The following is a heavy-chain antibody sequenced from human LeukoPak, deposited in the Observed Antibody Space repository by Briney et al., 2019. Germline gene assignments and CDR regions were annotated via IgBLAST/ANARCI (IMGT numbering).Heavy chain of an antibody. CDR2: INPNSGGT. CDR3: ARDPRGPNYDFWSGYYTYYFDY. CDR1: GGTFSSYA. J-gene: IGHJ4*02. Sequence: ASVKVSCKASGGTFSSYAISWVRQAPGQGLEWMGWINPNSGGTNYAQKFQGRVTMTRDTSISTAYMELSRLRSDDTAVYYCARDPRGPNYDFWSGYYTYYFDYWGQGTLVTVSS. V-gene: IGHV1-2*02. D-gene: IGHD3-3*01.